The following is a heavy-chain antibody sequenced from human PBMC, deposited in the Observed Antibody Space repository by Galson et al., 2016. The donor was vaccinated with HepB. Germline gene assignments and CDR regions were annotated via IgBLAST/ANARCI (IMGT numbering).Heavy chain of an antibody. D-gene: IGHD6-19*01. J-gene: IGHJ4*02. CDR3: ARDLAVDGIDY. CDR2: IYHTGNT. V-gene: IGHV4-4*02. CDR1: GASITSNNW. Sequence: SETLSLTCVVSGASITSNNWWSWVRQPPGKGLEWIGQIYHTGNTNYSPSLKSRVTISLDKSKNELSLKLTSVTAADTAVYFCARDLAVDGIDYWGQGTLVTVSS.